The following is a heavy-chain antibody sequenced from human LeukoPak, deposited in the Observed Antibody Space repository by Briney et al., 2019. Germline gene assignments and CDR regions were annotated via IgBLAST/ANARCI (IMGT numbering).Heavy chain of an antibody. CDR3: ASYYASGVSAYDYFGMDV. V-gene: IGHV4-38-2*01. D-gene: IGHD3-10*01. CDR2: MCHNRGT. CDR1: GYSISSGYY. J-gene: IGHJ6*04. Sequence: SETLSLTCAVSGYSISSGYYWGWIRQPPGKGLEWIGSMCHNRGTYYNPSLKSRVTISMDTSKNQFSLRLSSVTAADTAVYYCASYYASGVSAYDYFGMDVWGKGTTVTVS.